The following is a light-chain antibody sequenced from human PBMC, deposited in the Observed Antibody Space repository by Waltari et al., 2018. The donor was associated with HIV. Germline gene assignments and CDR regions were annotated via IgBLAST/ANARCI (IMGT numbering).Light chain of an antibody. Sequence: IVMTQSPPTLSVSPGERVTLSCRASQRVNYNLAWYQKKPDQAPRLLIYGASSRAAGIPARFSGSWSGTEFTLTISILQSEDFAVYCCQQYENWPPITFGQGTRLEIK. V-gene: IGKV3-15*01. CDR2: GAS. CDR3: QQYENWPPIT. CDR1: QRVNYN. J-gene: IGKJ5*01.